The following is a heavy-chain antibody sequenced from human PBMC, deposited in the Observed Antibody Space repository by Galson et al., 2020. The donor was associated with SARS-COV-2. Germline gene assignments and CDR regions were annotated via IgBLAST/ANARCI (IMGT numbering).Heavy chain of an antibody. CDR2: IYWNDDK. CDR1: GFSLTTTGVG. V-gene: IGHV2-5*01. D-gene: IGHD3-10*01. CDR3: AHRDDSSGNYLFDY. J-gene: IGHJ4*02. Sequence: SGPTLVKPTQTLTLTCTFSGFSLTTTGVGVGWIRQPPGKALEWLALIYWNDDKRYSPSLKSRLTIIKDTSKNQVVLTMTNMDPVDTATYYCAHRDDSSGNYLFDYWGQGTRVTVSS.